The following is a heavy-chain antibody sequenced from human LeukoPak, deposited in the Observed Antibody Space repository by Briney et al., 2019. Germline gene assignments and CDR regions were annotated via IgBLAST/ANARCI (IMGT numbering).Heavy chain of an antibody. D-gene: IGHD2-15*01. V-gene: IGHV3-23*01. CDR1: GFALSSYA. CDR2: TSSSDAGT. Sequence: AGGSLRLSCAASGFALSSYAMSWVRQAPGKGLEWVSATSSSDAGTYHAESVRGRFTISRDNSKNTLYLQINSLRADDAAVYYCARAPVTSCRGAFCYPFDIWGQGTLVTVSS. CDR3: ARAPVTSCRGAFCYPFDI. J-gene: IGHJ4*02.